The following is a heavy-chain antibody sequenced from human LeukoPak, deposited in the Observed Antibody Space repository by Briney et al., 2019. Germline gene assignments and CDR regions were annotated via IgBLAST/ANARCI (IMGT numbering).Heavy chain of an antibody. V-gene: IGHV4-61*01. D-gene: IGHD2-2*02. Sequence: SETLSLTCTVSGGSISSGSYYWSWIRQPPGKGLEWIGYMYYSGSTYYNPSLKSRVTISVDTSKNQFSLKLSSVTAADTAVYYCARVCSSTSCYIGYWGQGTLVTVSS. CDR3: ARVCSSTSCYIGY. CDR2: MYYSGST. CDR1: GGSISSGSYY. J-gene: IGHJ4*02.